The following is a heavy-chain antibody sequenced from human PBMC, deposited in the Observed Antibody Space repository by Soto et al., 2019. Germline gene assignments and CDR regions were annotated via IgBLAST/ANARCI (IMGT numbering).Heavy chain of an antibody. V-gene: IGHV2-5*02. CDR2: IYWDDDK. CDR3: AHRLIHGGDWSYGDFDY. D-gene: IGHD2-21*02. J-gene: IGHJ4*02. CDR1: GFSLGTSGVG. Sequence: QITLKESGPTLVEPTQTLTLTCSFSGFSLGTSGVGVGWIRQPPGKALEYLALIYWDDDKRYNQYLKSRLTIVKNTSKNQVVLTLTNVDPVDTATYFCAHRLIHGGDWSYGDFDYWGQGTQVTVSS.